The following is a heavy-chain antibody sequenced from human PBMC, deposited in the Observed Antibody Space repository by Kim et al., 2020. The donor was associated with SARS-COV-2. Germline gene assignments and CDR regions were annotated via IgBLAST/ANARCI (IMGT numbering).Heavy chain of an antibody. CDR2: IWYDGSNK. CDR1: GFTFSNYG. V-gene: IGHV3-33*01. J-gene: IGHJ6*01. CDR3: PRTYCSSTSCHYGMDV. Sequence: GGSLRLSCAASGFTFSNYGMHWVRQAPGKGLEWVAVIWYDGSNKYYADSVKGRFTISRDNSKNTLYLQMNSLRAEDTAVYYCPRTYCSSTSCHYGMDVWG. D-gene: IGHD2-2*01.